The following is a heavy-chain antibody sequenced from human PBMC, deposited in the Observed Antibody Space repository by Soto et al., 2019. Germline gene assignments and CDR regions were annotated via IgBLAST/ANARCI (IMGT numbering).Heavy chain of an antibody. CDR3: AILNGYCISTNCHGYYGMDV. CDR2: IYSSENT. J-gene: IGHJ6*02. D-gene: IGHD2-2*01. CDR1: GGSVSSSSYS. V-gene: IGHV4-39*01. Sequence: SETLSLTCTVSGGSVSSSSYSWGWIRQPPGKGLEWIGTIYSSENTYYNPSLMSRVTISVDTSKNQFSLKVSSVTAADTAVYYCAILNGYCISTNCHGYYGMDVWGQGTTVTVSS.